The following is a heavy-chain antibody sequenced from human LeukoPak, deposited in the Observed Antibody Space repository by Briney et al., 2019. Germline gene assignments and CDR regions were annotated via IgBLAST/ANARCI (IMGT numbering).Heavy chain of an antibody. D-gene: IGHD3-3*01. V-gene: IGHV3-7*01. CDR3: ARNGPLHYDFWSGYYYYYYYYGMDV. CDR2: IKQDGSEK. CDR1: GFTFSSYG. J-gene: IGHJ6*02. Sequence: PGGSLRLSCAASGFTFSSYGMSWVRQAPGKGLEWVANIKQDGSEKYYVDSVKGRFTISRDNAKNSLYLQMNSLRAEDTAVYYCARNGPLHYDFWSGYYYYYYYYGMDVWGQGTTVTVSS.